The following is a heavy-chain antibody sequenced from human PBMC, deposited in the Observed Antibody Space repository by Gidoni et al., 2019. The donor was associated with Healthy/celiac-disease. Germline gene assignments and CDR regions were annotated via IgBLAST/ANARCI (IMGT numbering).Heavy chain of an antibody. CDR2: ISSSSSYI. CDR1: GFTFSSYS. V-gene: IGHV3-21*01. D-gene: IGHD2-15*01. CDR3: AREKGLVVVAAFHY. Sequence: EVQLVESGGGLVKPGGSLTLSCAASGFTFSSYSMNWVRQAPGQGLEWVSSISSSSSYIYYADSVKGRFTISRDNAKNSLYLKMNSLRAEDTAVYYCAREKGLVVVAAFHYWGQGTLVTVSS. J-gene: IGHJ4*02.